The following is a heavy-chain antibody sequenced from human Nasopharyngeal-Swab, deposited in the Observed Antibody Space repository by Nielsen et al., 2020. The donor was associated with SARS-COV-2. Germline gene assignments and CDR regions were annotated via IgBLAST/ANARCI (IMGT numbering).Heavy chain of an antibody. D-gene: IGHD2/OR15-2a*01. Sequence: ASVKVSCKASGYTFTSYDINWVRQATGQGLEWMGWMNPNSGNTGYAQKFQGRVTMTRNTSISTAYMELSSLRSEDTAVYYCARGGLSHYYYSMDVWGQGTTVTVSS. J-gene: IGHJ6*02. V-gene: IGHV1-8*01. CDR3: ARGGLSHYYYSMDV. CDR2: MNPNSGNT. CDR1: GYTFTSYD.